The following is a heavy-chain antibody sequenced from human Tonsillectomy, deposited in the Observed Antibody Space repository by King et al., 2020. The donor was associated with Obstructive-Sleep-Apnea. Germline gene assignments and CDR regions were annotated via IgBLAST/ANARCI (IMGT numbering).Heavy chain of an antibody. D-gene: IGHD4-17*01. J-gene: IGHJ4*02. V-gene: IGHV1-2*02. Sequence: QLMQSGAEVKKPGASVKVSCKASGYTFTGYYIHWVRQAPGQGLEWMGWINPNSGGTNYAQKFQGRVTMTRDTSISTAYMELSRLISDDTAVYYCATVAVSTATYYFDYWGQGTLVTVSS. CDR2: INPNSGGT. CDR3: ATVAVSTATYYFDY. CDR1: GYTFTGYY.